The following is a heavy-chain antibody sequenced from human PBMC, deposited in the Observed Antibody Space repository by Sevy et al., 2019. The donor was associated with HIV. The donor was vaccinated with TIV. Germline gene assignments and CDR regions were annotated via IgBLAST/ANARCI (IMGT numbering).Heavy chain of an antibody. J-gene: IGHJ6*02. CDR1: GFNFSTYG. CDR3: ARDKGYCSSTSCRRYYYGMDV. V-gene: IGHV3-33*01. CDR2: IWYDGSSK. Sequence: GGSLRLSCAASGFNFSTYGMHWVRQAPGKGLEWVAVIWYDGSSKYYGDSVKGRFTISRDNSKNTLYLQMNSLRAEDMAVYYCARDKGYCSSTSCRRYYYGMDVWGQGTTVTVSS. D-gene: IGHD2-2*01.